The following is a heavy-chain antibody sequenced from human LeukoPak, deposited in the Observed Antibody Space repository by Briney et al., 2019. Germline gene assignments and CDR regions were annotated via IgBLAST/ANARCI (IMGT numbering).Heavy chain of an antibody. V-gene: IGHV3-21*01. Sequence: GGSLRLSCAASGFTFSSYTMNWVRQAPGKGLEWVSSISSSSSYIFDADSVKGRFTISRDNAKNSLYLQMNSLRAEDTAVYYCAIIVVVCYWGQGTLVTVSS. J-gene: IGHJ4*02. CDR3: AIIVVVCY. CDR2: ISSSSSYI. CDR1: GFTFSSYT. D-gene: IGHD2-2*01.